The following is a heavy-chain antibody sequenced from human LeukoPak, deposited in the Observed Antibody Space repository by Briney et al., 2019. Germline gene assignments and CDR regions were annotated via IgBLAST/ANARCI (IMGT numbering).Heavy chain of an antibody. CDR3: ARKKNNGDNVYMDV. J-gene: IGHJ6*03. D-gene: IGHD4-23*01. CDR1: GFTFSSYS. Sequence: PGGSLRLSCAASGFTFSSYSMNWVRQAPGKGLEWVSSISSSSSYIYYADSVKGRFTISRDNAKNSLYLQMNSLRAEDTAVYDCARKKNNGDNVYMDVWGKGTTVTVSS. V-gene: IGHV3-21*01. CDR2: ISSSSSYI.